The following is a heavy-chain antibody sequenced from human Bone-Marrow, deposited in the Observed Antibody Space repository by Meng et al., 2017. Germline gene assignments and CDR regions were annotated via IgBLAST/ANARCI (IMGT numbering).Heavy chain of an antibody. D-gene: IGHD1-26*01. CDR1: GGSFSGYY. V-gene: IGHV4-34*01. CDR2: INHSGST. CDR3: SRGDAWGWELLVF. J-gene: IGHJ4*02. Sequence: QTHSLTGAVYGGSFSGYYWSWIRQPPGKGLEWIGEINHSGSTNYNPSLKRRVTISRDMSKNQFSLQLSSVTAADTAVYYCSRGDAWGWELLVFWAQGTRVTVSS.